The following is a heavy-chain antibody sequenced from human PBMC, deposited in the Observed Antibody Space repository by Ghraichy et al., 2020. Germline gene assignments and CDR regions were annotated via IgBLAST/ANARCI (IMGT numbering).Heavy chain of an antibody. V-gene: IGHV3-30*02. Sequence: LNISCAASGFTFSRYAMHWVRQAPGKGLEWVAFLRLDGSNKLYADSVKGRFIISRDNSKSTVYLQMNSLRPEDTAVYHCAKDPYGSGSYWGQGTLVTVAS. CDR2: LRLDGSNK. CDR3: AKDPYGSGSY. CDR1: GFTFSRYA. J-gene: IGHJ4*02. D-gene: IGHD3-10*01.